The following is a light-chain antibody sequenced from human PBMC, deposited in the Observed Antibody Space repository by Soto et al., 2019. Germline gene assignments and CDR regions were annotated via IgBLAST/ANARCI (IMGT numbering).Light chain of an antibody. CDR2: DVT. V-gene: IGLV2-11*01. Sequence: QSVLTQPRSVSGSPGQSVTISCTGTSSDVGGYDYVSWFQHHPGKVPKLMIYDVTKRPSGVHDRFSASKSGNTASLTISWLQAEDEADYYCCSYGGYFWVFGGGTKVTVL. J-gene: IGLJ3*02. CDR1: SSDVGGYDY. CDR3: CSYGGYFWV.